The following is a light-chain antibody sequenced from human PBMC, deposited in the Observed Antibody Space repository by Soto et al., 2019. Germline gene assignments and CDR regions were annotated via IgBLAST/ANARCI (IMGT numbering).Light chain of an antibody. CDR3: QHYDTLPPFT. CDR2: GAS. V-gene: IGKV1-33*01. Sequence: DIQMTQSPSSLSASVGARVSITCQASQDIRTSLSWSQQKPGRAPKLLIYGASNLETGVPSRFRGSGSGTDFTFPISSRQPEDIATYYCQHYDTLPPFTFGPGTKVDIK. CDR1: QDIRTS. J-gene: IGKJ3*01.